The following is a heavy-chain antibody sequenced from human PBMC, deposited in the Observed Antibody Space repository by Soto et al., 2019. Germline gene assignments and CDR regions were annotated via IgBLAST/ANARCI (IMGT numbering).Heavy chain of an antibody. CDR1: GVSISSGDYF. Sequence: QVQLQESGPGLVKPSQTLSLTCTVSGVSISSGDYFWSWIRQPPGKGLEWIGYIYYSGSTHYNPSLMSRVTISVATSTNQFSLTVRSVTAADTAVYYCARTGGRDDSGGYVELDWGHGTLVTASS. CDR3: ARTGGRDDSGGYVELD. D-gene: IGHD4-17*01. CDR2: IYYSGST. V-gene: IGHV4-30-4*01. J-gene: IGHJ4*01.